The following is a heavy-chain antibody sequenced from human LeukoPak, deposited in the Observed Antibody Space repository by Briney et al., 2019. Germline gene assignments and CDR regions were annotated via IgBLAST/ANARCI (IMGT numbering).Heavy chain of an antibody. CDR3: ARDHSVVVTAIPDY. J-gene: IGHJ4*02. V-gene: IGHV1-2*02. D-gene: IGHD2-21*02. Sequence: ASVKVPCKASGYTFTGYYMHWVRQAPGQGLEWMGWINPNSGGTNYAQKFQGRVTMTRDTSISTAYMELSRLRSDDTAVYYCARDHSVVVTAIPDYWSQGTLVTVSS. CDR2: INPNSGGT. CDR1: GYTFTGYY.